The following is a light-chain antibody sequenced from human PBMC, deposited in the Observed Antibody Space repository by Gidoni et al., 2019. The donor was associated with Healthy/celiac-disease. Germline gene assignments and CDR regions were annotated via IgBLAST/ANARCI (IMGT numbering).Light chain of an antibody. J-gene: IGKJ5*01. Sequence: DIVMTQSPLSLPVTPGEPASISCRSSQSILHSNVYNYLDCYLQKPGQSQQLLNYLGSNRAAGVPDRFSGSGAGKDFTLKISRVEADDVAVYYCMQDIKTPITFGQGTRLEIK. CDR1: QSILHSNVYNY. CDR3: MQDIKTPIT. V-gene: IGKV2-28*01. CDR2: LGS.